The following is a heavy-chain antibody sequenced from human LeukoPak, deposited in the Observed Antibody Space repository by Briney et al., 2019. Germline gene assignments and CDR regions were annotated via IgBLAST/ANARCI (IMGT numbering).Heavy chain of an antibody. CDR1: GYTFTGYY. CDR3: ARRGRVRGVTPSGHYYYYMDV. D-gene: IGHD3-10*01. J-gene: IGHJ6*03. CDR2: INPNSGGT. Sequence: ASVKVSCKASGYTFTGYYMHWVRQAPGQGLEWMGWINPNSGGTNYAQKFQGRVTMTRDTSISTAYMELSRLRSDDTAVYYCARRGRVRGVTPSGHYYYYMDVWGKGTTVTVSS. V-gene: IGHV1-2*02.